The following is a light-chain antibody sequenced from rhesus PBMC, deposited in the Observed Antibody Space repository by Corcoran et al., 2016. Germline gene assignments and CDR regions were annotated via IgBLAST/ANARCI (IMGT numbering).Light chain of an antibody. CDR3: QQYNNWLT. CDR1: QSVSSY. V-gene: IGKV3S9*01. J-gene: IGKJ4*01. CDR2: GAS. Sequence: EIVMTQSPATLSLSPGERATLSCRASQSVSSYVAWYQQKPKQAPRLLIYGASSRATGIPDRFSGRGSGTYFTLSISSLEPEDVGVYYCQQYNNWLTFGGGTKVEIK.